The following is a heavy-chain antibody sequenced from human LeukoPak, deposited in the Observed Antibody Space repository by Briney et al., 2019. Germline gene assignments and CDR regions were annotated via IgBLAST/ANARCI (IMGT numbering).Heavy chain of an antibody. CDR1: GGSFSGYY. V-gene: IGHV4-34*01. J-gene: IGHJ5*02. CDR2: INHSGST. D-gene: IGHD3-10*01. Sequence: SETLSLTCAVYGGSFSGYYWSWIRQPPGKGLEWIGEINHSGSTNYSPSLKSRATISVDTSNNQFSLRLSSVTAADTAIYYCARSTRSWFDPWGQGTLVTVSS. CDR3: ARSTRSWFDP.